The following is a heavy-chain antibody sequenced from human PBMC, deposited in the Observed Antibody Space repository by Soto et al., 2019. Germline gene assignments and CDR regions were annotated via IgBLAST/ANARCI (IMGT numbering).Heavy chain of an antibody. J-gene: IGHJ3*02. CDR3: ARGYCSSTSCYGDAFDI. CDR1: GGSISSYY. Sequence: LSLTCTVSGGSISSYYWSWIRQPPGKGLEWIGYIYYSGSTNYNPSLKSRVTISVDTSKNQFSLKLSSVTAADTAVYYCARGYCSSTSCYGDAFDIWGQGTMVTVSS. V-gene: IGHV4-59*01. D-gene: IGHD2-2*01. CDR2: IYYSGST.